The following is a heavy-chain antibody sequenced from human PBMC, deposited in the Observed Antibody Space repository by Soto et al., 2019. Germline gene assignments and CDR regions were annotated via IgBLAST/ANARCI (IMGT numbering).Heavy chain of an antibody. CDR2: VNPSGGHT. J-gene: IGHJ4*02. Sequence: QVQLMQSGAEVKKPGASVKVSCKASGDTFTDYYIHWVRQAPGQGLEWMGTVNPSGGHTTYAQHFLGRVTMTRDTSTCTLYMEVTTLTSDDTAIYYCARGGHVVVVTAALDYWGQGTLVSVSS. V-gene: IGHV1-46*01. CDR1: GDTFTDYY. CDR3: ARGGHVVVVTAALDY. D-gene: IGHD2-21*02.